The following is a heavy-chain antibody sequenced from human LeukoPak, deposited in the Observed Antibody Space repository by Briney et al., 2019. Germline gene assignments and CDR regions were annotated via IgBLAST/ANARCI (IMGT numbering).Heavy chain of an antibody. CDR2: ISYTEST. CDR3: ARGSYGSGSYSPYFDY. J-gene: IGHJ4*02. V-gene: IGHV4-39*01. Sequence: KASETLSLTCTVSGGSISSSSYYWGWIRQPPGKGLEWIGSISYTESTYYNPSLKSRVTISVDTSKNQFSLKLSSVTAADTAVYYCARGSYGSGSYSPYFDYWGQGTLVTASS. D-gene: IGHD3-10*01. CDR1: GGSISSSSYY.